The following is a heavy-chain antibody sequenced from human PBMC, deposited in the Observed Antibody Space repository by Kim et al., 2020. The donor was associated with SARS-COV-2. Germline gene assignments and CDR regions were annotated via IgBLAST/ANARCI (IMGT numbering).Heavy chain of an antibody. CDR1: GFTVSSNY. Sequence: GGSLRLSCAASGFTVSSNYMSWVRQAPGKGLEWVSVIYSGGSTYYADSVKGRFTISRDNSKNTLYLQMNSLRAEDTAVYYCARDLWGSEGRRSGSIAAANVYYYYGMDVWGQGTTVTVSS. J-gene: IGHJ6*02. D-gene: IGHD6-13*01. CDR3: ARDLWGSEGRRSGSIAAANVYYYYGMDV. CDR2: IYSGGST. V-gene: IGHV3-66*01.